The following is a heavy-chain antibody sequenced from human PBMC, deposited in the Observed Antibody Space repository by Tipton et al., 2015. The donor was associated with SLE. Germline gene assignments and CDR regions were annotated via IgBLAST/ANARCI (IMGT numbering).Heavy chain of an antibody. CDR3: AGSYDSSPYYFDY. J-gene: IGHJ4*02. CDR2: TYISGST. D-gene: IGHD3-16*01. CDR1: SVSIRSGSYY. V-gene: IGHV4-61*09. Sequence: TLSLTCSVSSVSIRSGSYYWSWIRQPAGKGLEWIGYTYISGSTNYNPSLKSRVTTSVDTSKNQFSLKLRSVTAADTAVYYCAGSYDSSPYYFDYWGQGTLVTVSS.